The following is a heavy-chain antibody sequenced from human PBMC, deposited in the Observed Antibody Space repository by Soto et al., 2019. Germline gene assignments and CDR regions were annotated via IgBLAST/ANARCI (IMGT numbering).Heavy chain of an antibody. CDR2: IYYSGST. Sequence: LSLTCTVSGGSISSGDYYWSWIRQPPGKGLEWIGYIYYSGSTYYNPSLKSRVTISVDTSKNQFSLKLSSVTAADTAVYYCARGLNYYGSGSYPKGIYFQHWGQGTLVTVSS. D-gene: IGHD3-10*01. V-gene: IGHV4-30-4*01. CDR3: ARGLNYYGSGSYPKGIYFQH. CDR1: GGSISSGDYY. J-gene: IGHJ1*01.